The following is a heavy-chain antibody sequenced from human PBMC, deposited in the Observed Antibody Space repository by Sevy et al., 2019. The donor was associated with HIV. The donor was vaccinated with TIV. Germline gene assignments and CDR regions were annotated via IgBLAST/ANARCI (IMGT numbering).Heavy chain of an antibody. CDR1: GFTLSNAW. Sequence: GGSLRLSCAASGFTLSNAWMSWVRQAPGKGLEWVGRIKSKTDGGTTDYADYAAPVKRRFTISTNDSQNTLYLQMNSLKTEDTAVYYCTTEGLYCSGGSCYSEGFDYWGQGTLVTVSS. V-gene: IGHV3-15*01. CDR2: IKSKTDGGTTDYA. CDR3: TTEGLYCSGGSCYSEGFDY. J-gene: IGHJ4*02. D-gene: IGHD2-15*01.